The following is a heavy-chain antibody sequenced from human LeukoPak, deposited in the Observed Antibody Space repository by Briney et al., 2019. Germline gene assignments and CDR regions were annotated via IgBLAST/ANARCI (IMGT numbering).Heavy chain of an antibody. CDR3: VTDTSGNSFYFDY. CDR2: MTGSGSII. J-gene: IGHJ4*02. CDR1: GFTFSSYE. D-gene: IGHD3-22*01. Sequence: GGSLRLSCAASGFTFSSYEMNWVRQAPGKRLEWVSYMTGSGSIIYYADSVKGRFTISRDNAKNSLYLQLNSLRVEDTGVYYCVTDTSGNSFYFDYWGQGALVTVSA. V-gene: IGHV3-48*03.